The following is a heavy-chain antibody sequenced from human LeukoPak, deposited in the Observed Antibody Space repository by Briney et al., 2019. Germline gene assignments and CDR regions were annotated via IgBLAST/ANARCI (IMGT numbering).Heavy chain of an antibody. Sequence: GGSLRLYCAASGFTFSSYAMSWVRQAPGKGLEWVSAISGSGGSTYYADSVKGRFTISRDNSKNTLYLQMNSLRAEDTAVYYCAKKGVLSYYYYYGMDVWGQGTTVTVSS. CDR1: GFTFSSYA. J-gene: IGHJ6*02. CDR3: AKKGVLSYYYYYGMDV. V-gene: IGHV3-23*01. CDR2: ISGSGGST. D-gene: IGHD3-10*01.